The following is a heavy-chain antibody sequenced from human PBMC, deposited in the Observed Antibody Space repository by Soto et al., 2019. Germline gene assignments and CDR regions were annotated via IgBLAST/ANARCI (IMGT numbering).Heavy chain of an antibody. J-gene: IGHJ6*02. D-gene: IGHD3-22*01. CDR2: IYYSGST. CDR3: ARDSLRYYYDSSGYYRYYYYGMDV. V-gene: IGHV4-31*03. Sequence: SETLSLTCTVSGGSISSGGYYWSWIRQHPGKGLEWIGYIYYSGSTYYNPSLKSRVTISVDTSKNQFSLKLSSVTAADTAVYYCARDSLRYYYDSSGYYRYYYYGMDVWGQGTTVTVSS. CDR1: GGSISSGGYY.